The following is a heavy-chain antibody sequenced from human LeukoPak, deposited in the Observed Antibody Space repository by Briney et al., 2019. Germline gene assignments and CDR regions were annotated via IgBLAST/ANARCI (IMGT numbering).Heavy chain of an antibody. CDR3: ARDSRVPLGDPDAFDI. J-gene: IGHJ3*02. CDR2: IYYSGST. CDR1: GGSISSYY. Sequence: PSETLSLTCTVSGGSISSYYWSWIRQPPGKGLEWLGYIYYSGSTNYNPSLKSRVTISVDTSKNQFSLKLSSVTAADTAVYYCARDSRVPLGDPDAFDIWGQGTMVTVSS. V-gene: IGHV4-59*01. D-gene: IGHD3-16*01.